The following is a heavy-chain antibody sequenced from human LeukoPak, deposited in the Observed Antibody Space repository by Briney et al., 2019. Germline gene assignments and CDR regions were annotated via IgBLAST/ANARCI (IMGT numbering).Heavy chain of an antibody. CDR3: AKGARGFSYYNWFDP. V-gene: IGHV4-39*07. J-gene: IGHJ5*02. CDR2: IYYSGTT. D-gene: IGHD5-18*01. CDR1: GGSISSSPYY. Sequence: SETLSFTCTVSGGSISSSPYYWGWIRQPPGKGLEWIGSIYYSGTTHYNPSLESRVTISVDTSKNQFSLKLASVTAADTAIYYCAKGARGFSYYNWFDPWGQGTLVTVSS.